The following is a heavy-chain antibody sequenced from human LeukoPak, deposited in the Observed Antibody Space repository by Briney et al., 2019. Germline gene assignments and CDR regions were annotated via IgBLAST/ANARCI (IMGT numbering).Heavy chain of an antibody. CDR1: GGSFSGYY. Sequence: SETLSLTCAVYGGSFSGYYWSWIRQPPGKGLEWIGEINHSGSTNYNPPPQSRVTISVDTSTNQFSLKLSSVTAGDATVYYWATVFGSSTSWRGRGGPLLYWGQGALVTVSS. J-gene: IGHJ4*02. V-gene: IGHV4-34*01. CDR2: INHSGST. CDR3: ATVFGSSTSWRGRGGPLLY. D-gene: IGHD2-2*01.